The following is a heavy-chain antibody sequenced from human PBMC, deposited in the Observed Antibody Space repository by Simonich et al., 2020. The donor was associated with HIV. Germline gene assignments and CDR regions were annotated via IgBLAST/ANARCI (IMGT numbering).Heavy chain of an antibody. CDR3: ASGGSISSVWADDY. V-gene: IGHV3-30*07. J-gene: IGHJ4*02. Sequence: QVQLVESGGGVVQPGRSLRLSCAASGFTFSSYAMHWVRQAPGKGLEWVAVISYDGSNKYYADSVKGRFTIAGDNSKNTLYLQMNSLRAEDTAVYYCASGGSISSVWADDYWVQGTLVTVSS. CDR2: ISYDGSNK. D-gene: IGHD3-16*01. CDR1: GFTFSSYA.